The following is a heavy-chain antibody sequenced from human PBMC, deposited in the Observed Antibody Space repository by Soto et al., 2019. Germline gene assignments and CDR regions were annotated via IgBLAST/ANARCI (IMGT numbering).Heavy chain of an antibody. V-gene: IGHV3-23*01. CDR2: ISGSGGST. Sequence: GSLRLSCAASRFTFSSYAIIGVLQAPGKGLEWVSAISGSGGSTYYADSVKGRFTISRDNSKNTLYLQMNSLRAEDTAVYYCAKNSGVDAFDIWGQGTMVTVSS. CDR1: RFTFSSYA. J-gene: IGHJ3*02. CDR3: AKNSGVDAFDI.